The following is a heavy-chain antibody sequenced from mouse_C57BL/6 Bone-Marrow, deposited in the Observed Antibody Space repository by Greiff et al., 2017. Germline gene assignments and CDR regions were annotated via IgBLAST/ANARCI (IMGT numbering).Heavy chain of an antibody. D-gene: IGHD1-1*01. CDR2: IDPEDGET. V-gene: IGHV14-2*01. CDR1: GFNIKDYY. Sequence: EVKLVESGAELVKPGASVKLSCTASGFNIKDYYMHWVKQRTEQGLEWIGRIDPEDGETKYAPKFPGKATIPADTSSNTAYLQLSSLTSEDTAVYYCARRLYYYGSSDYWGQGTTLTVSS. CDR3: ARRLYYYGSSDY. J-gene: IGHJ2*01.